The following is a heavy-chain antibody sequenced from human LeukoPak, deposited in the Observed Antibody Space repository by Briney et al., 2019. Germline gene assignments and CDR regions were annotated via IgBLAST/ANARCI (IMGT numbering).Heavy chain of an antibody. CDR2: IYPGDSYT. CDR3: ATRQYCSITSCYNLFDN. CDR1: GYRFTSYW. J-gene: IGHJ4*02. D-gene: IGHD2-2*01. Sequence: GESLKISCKGSGYRFTSYWIGWVRQMPGKGLEWMGIIYPGDSYTRYSPSFQGQVTISADKSISTAYLQWNSLKASDTAMYYCATRQYCSITSCYNLFDNWGQGTLVTVSS. V-gene: IGHV5-51*01.